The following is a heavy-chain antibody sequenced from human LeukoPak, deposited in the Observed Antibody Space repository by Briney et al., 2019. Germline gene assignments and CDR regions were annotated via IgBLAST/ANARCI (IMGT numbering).Heavy chain of an antibody. CDR1: GGSISSSSYY. CDR3: AQYYYYMDV. J-gene: IGHJ6*03. Sequence: SETLSLTCTDSGGSISSSSYYWGWIRQPPGKGLEWIGSTYYSGSTYYNPSLKSRVTISVDTSKNQFSLKLSSVTAADTAVYYCAQYYYYMDVWGKGTMVTVSS. V-gene: IGHV4-39*07. CDR2: TYYSGST.